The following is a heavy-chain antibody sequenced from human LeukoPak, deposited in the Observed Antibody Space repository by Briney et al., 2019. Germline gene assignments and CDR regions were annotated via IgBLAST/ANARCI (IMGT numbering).Heavy chain of an antibody. V-gene: IGHV1-2*02. D-gene: IGHD5-24*01. CDR3: ARARVEMATIGYFDY. Sequence: GASVKVSCKASGYTFTGYYMHWGRQAPGQGLEWMGWINPNSGGTNYAQKFQGRVTMTRDTSISTAYMELSRLRSDDTAVYYCARARVEMATIGYFDYWGQGTLVTVPS. CDR1: GYTFTGYY. J-gene: IGHJ4*02. CDR2: INPNSGGT.